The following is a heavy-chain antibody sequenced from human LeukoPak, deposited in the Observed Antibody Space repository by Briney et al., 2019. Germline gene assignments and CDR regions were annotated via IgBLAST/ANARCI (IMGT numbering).Heavy chain of an antibody. CDR1: GYTFTSYY. CDR3: ARGPGPADDGGGYCFDY. V-gene: IGHV1-46*01. Sequence: GASVKVSCMASGYTFTSYYLYWVRQAPGQGLEWMGVINPSGGSTTSAQKFQGRVTMTRGTSTSTVYMELRSLRSEDTAVYYCARGPGPADDGGGYCFDYWGQGTLVTVSS. CDR2: INPSGGST. D-gene: IGHD3-22*01. J-gene: IGHJ4*02.